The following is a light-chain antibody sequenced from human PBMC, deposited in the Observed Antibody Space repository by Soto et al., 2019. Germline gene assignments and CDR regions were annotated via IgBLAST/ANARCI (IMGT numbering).Light chain of an antibody. CDR1: QRINYW. CDR3: QQYSDYPYT. CDR2: DAY. V-gene: IGKV1-5*01. Sequence: DIEMTQSPSTLSASVGDRVTFTCRSSQRINYWVAWYQQKPGKAPKLLIYDAYSLESRVPSACSSSGAGTYFTLTISSLQPDDFATYDCQQYSDYPYTFGQGTKLEIK. J-gene: IGKJ2*01.